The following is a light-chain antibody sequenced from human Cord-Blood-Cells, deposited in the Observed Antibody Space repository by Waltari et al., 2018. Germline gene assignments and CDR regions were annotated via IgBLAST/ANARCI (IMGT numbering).Light chain of an antibody. V-gene: IGKV1-5*01. Sequence: DIQLTQSPSTLYASVGDRVTITSRASQSISSWLAWYQQKPGNAPKLLIYDAPSLESGVPSRFSGSGSGTEFTLTISSLQPDDFSTYYCQQYNSWTFGQGTKVEIK. CDR3: QQYNSWT. CDR2: DAP. J-gene: IGKJ1*01. CDR1: QSISSW.